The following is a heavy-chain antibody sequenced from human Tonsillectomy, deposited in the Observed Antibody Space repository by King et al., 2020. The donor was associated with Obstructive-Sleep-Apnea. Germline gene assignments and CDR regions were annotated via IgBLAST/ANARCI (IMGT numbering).Heavy chain of an antibody. Sequence: VQLVESGGGVVQPGRSLRLSCAASGFTFTNHAMHWVRQAPGKGLEWVAFISDDGSSDYYADSVKGRFTISRDNSKNTLYLQVNSLRAEDTAVYYCASDIMVRGHLVSWGQGTLVTVSS. V-gene: IGHV3-30-3*01. D-gene: IGHD3-10*01. J-gene: IGHJ5*02. CDR3: ASDIMVRGHLVS. CDR1: GFTFTNHA. CDR2: ISDDGSSD.